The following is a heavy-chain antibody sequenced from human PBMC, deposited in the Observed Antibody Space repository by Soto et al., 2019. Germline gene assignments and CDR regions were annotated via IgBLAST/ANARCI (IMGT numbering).Heavy chain of an antibody. Sequence: QTLSLTCAISGDSVSIKSATWNWIRQSPSRGLEWLGRTYYRSKWSTDYAVSVNNRITINPDTSKNQFSLQLNSVTPEDTAMYYCTRALSGSYDSWGQGTLVTVSS. CDR3: TRALSGSYDS. CDR1: GDSVSIKSAT. V-gene: IGHV6-1*01. CDR2: TYYRSKWST. D-gene: IGHD1-26*01. J-gene: IGHJ5*01.